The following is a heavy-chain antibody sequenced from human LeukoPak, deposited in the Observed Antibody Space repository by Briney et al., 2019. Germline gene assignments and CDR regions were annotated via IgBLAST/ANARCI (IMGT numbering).Heavy chain of an antibody. J-gene: IGHJ4*02. CDR1: SGSISAYY. CDR2: IYYSGST. Sequence: SETLSLTCTFSSGSISAYYWSWIRQPPGKGLEWIGYIYYSGSTNYNPSLKSRVTISVDTSKNQFSLKLNSVTAADTAVYYCARASYGSGSSPFDYWGQGTLVTVSP. V-gene: IGHV4-59*01. D-gene: IGHD3-10*01. CDR3: ARASYGSGSSPFDY.